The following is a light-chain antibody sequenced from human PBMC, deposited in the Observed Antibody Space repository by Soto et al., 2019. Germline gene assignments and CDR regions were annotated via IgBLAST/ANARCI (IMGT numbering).Light chain of an antibody. V-gene: IGKV1-9*01. J-gene: IGKJ4*01. Sequence: IQLTQSPSSLSPSVGDRVTITCRASQGIDSYLAWYQQRPGKVPKLLIYETSILQSGVSSRFSGSGSGTDFTLTISSLQAEDFATYYCQQTRSYPSTFGGGTKVDIK. CDR2: ETS. CDR3: QQTRSYPST. CDR1: QGIDSY.